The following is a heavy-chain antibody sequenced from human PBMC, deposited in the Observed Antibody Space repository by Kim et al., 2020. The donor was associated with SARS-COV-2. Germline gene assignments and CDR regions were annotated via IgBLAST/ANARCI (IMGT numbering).Heavy chain of an antibody. CDR3: ARDEPGYGSGSYYTS. J-gene: IGHJ4*02. V-gene: IGHV4-59*01. D-gene: IGHD3-10*01. Sequence: SETLSLTCTVSGGSISSYYWSWIRQPPGKGLEWIGYIYYSGSTNYNPSLKSRVTISVDTSKNQFSLKLSSVTAADTAVYYCARDEPGYGSGSYYTSWGQGTLVTVSS. CDR1: GGSISSYY. CDR2: IYYSGST.